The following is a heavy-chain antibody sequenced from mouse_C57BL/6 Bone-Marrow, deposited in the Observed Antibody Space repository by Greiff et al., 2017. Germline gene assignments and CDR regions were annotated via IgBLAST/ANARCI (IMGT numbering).Heavy chain of an antibody. J-gene: IGHJ1*03. V-gene: IGHV1-42*01. D-gene: IGHD1-1*01. CDR3: ARSPTVVDWYFDV. Sequence: EVQLQQSGPELVKPGASVKISCKASGYSFTGYYMNWVKQSPEKSLEWIGEINPSTGGTTYNQKFKAKATLTVEKSSSTAYMQLKSLTSEDSAVYYCARSPTVVDWYFDVWGTGTTVTVSS. CDR2: INPSTGGT. CDR1: GYSFTGYY.